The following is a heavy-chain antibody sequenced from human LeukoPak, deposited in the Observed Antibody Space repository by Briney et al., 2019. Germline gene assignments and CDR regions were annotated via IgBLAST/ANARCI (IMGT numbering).Heavy chain of an antibody. CDR1: GFTFSSYT. J-gene: IGHJ4*02. D-gene: IGHD4-17*01. CDR2: ISYDGSNK. CDR3: ARGLDTTVTTFYDY. Sequence: PGGSLRLSCAASGFTFSSYTMSWVRQAPGKGLEWVAVISYDGSNKYYADSVKGRFTISRDNSKNTLYLQMNSLRAEDTAVYYCARGLDTTVTTFYDYWGQGTLVTVSS. V-gene: IGHV3-30-3*01.